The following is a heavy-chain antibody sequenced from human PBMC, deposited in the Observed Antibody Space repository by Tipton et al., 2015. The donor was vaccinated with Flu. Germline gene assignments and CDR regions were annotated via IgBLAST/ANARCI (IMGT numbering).Heavy chain of an antibody. V-gene: IGHV1-69*04. D-gene: IGHD2-2*01. J-gene: IGHJ4*02. CDR3: ARGYCTSTRCFNDFDY. Sequence: QVQLVQSGVEVKKPGSSVKVSCKASGGTFSSYSISWVRQAPGQGLEWMGRIIPNLGAANYAQNFQGRVTITADKSTSTAYMELSGLRSEDTAVYYCARGYCTSTRCFNDFDYWGQGTLVTVSS. CDR2: IIPNLGAA. CDR1: GGTFSSYS.